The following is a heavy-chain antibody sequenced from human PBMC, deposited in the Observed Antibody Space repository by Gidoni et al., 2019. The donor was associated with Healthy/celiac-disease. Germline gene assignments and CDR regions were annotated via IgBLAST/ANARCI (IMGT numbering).Heavy chain of an antibody. CDR2: IYYSGST. J-gene: IGHJ1*01. V-gene: IGHV4-31*03. Sequence: QVQLQESGPGLVKPSQTLSLTCTVSGGSISSGGYYWSWIRQHPGKGLEWIGYIYYSGSTYYNPSLKSRVTISVEPSKNQFSLKLSSVTAADTAVYYCARVVYYDSSSYFPAEYFQHWGQGTLVTVSS. D-gene: IGHD3-22*01. CDR3: ARVVYYDSSSYFPAEYFQH. CDR1: GGSISSGGYY.